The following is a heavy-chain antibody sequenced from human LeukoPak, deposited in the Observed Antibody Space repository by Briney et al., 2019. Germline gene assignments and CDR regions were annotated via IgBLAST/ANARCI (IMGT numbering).Heavy chain of an antibody. D-gene: IGHD3-10*01. CDR1: RFTFSNFN. CDR3: VRGLYGLGWDY. J-gene: IGHJ4*02. CDR2: ITGDGSSI. V-gene: IGHV3-64D*06. Sequence: GGSLRLSCTASRFTFSNFNMHWVGPAPGKGLQFVSGITGDGSSIHYADCVRGRFTISRNNSKSTLYRRMSGLRVEDTALYYCVRGLYGLGWDYWGPGTLVTVSS.